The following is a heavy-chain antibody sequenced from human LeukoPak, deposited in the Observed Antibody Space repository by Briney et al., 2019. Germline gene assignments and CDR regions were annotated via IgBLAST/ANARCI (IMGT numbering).Heavy chain of an antibody. Sequence: GTSLRLSCTGSGFTFSDSGMHWVRQAPGKGLEWMAILSYDGSLKYYADSVKGRFTISRDNSKNTLYLQMNSLRVEDTAVYYCAASIERSTWGSHALDFWGQGTLVTVSS. CDR1: GFTFSDSG. V-gene: IGHV3-30*04. D-gene: IGHD3-16*01. CDR3: AASIERSTWGSHALDF. J-gene: IGHJ4*02. CDR2: LSYDGSLK.